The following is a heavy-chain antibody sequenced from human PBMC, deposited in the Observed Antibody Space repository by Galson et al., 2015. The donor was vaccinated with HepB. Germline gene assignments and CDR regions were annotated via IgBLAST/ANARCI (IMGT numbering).Heavy chain of an antibody. J-gene: IGHJ4*02. V-gene: IGHV3-74*01. CDR2: INNDGSIT. Sequence: SLRLSCAASGFTFSNYWMHWVRQAPGKGLVWVSRINNDGSITTYADSVKGRFTISRDNAKNTLYLQMNSLRAEDTAVYYCARDLWTAVGRGGDWGQGTLVTVSS. D-gene: IGHD6-13*01. CDR3: ARDLWTAVGRGGD. CDR1: GFTFSNYW.